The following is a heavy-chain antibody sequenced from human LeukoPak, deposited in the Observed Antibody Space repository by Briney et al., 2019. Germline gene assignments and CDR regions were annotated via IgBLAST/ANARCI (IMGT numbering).Heavy chain of an antibody. V-gene: IGHV1-8*01. J-gene: IGHJ6*02. CDR3: ARGRARYGMDV. CDR2: INPSTGKT. CDR1: GYTFTSYD. Sequence: ASVKVSCKASGYTFTSYDINWVRQATGQGLEWMGWINPSTGKTGYAQRFQGRVTMTRNTSISTAYVELSSLRFEDTAMYYCARGRARYGMDVWSQGTTVTVSS.